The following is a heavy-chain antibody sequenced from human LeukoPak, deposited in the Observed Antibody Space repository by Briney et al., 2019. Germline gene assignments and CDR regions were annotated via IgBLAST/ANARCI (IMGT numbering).Heavy chain of an antibody. D-gene: IGHD3-22*01. V-gene: IGHV4-59*01. CDR1: GGSISSYY. Sequence: SETLSLTCTVSGGSISSYYLSWIRQPPGKGLEWIGYIYYSGSTNYNPSLKSRVTISVDTSKNQFSLKLSSVTAADTAVYYCAAGDYYDSSGYYYVKLDYWGQGTLVTVSS. CDR2: IYYSGST. CDR3: AAGDYYDSSGYYYVKLDY. J-gene: IGHJ4*02.